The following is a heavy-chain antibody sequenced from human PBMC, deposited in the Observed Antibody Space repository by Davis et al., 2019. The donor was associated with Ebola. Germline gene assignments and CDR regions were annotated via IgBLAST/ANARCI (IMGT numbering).Heavy chain of an antibody. D-gene: IGHD3-9*01. CDR1: GFTFSTYW. V-gene: IGHV3-7*03. J-gene: IGHJ4*02. Sequence: GESLKISCAASGFTFSTYWMNWVRQAPGKGLEWVANINQDGSEKYYVDSVKGRFTISRDNAKNSLYLQMNSLRAEDTAVYYCAREIEYYEILTGYFLYWGQGTLVTVSS. CDR3: AREIEYYEILTGYFLY. CDR2: INQDGSEK.